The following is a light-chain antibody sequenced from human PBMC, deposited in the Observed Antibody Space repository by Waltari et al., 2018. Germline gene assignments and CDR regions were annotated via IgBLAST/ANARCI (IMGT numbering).Light chain of an antibody. Sequence: QSVLTQPPSASGAPGQRVTISCSASSSTVGGNPVSWYQQLPGTAPKLLIRNNKRRHSGVPKRFSGSKSGTSASLAISGLQSEDEAYYYCASWDDTLNGPVFGGGTKLTVL. CDR1: SSTVGGNP. V-gene: IGLV1-44*01. CDR3: ASWDDTLNGPV. CDR2: NNK. J-gene: IGLJ3*02.